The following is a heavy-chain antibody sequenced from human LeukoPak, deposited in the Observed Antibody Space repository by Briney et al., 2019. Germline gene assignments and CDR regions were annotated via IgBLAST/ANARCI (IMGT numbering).Heavy chain of an antibody. CDR2: ISYDGSNK. V-gene: IGHV3-30-3*01. D-gene: IGHD2-2*01. Sequence: PGGSLRLSCAASGFTVSSNYMSWVRQAPGKGLEWVAVISYDGSNKYYADSVKGRFTISRDNSKNTLYLQMNSLRAEDTAVYYCAVVPAAMEDYWGQGTLVTVSS. CDR1: GFTVSSNY. CDR3: AVVPAAMEDY. J-gene: IGHJ4*02.